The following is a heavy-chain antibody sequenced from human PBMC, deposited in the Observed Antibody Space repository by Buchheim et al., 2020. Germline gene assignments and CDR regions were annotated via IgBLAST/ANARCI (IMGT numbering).Heavy chain of an antibody. D-gene: IGHD3-10*01. J-gene: IGHJ6*02. CDR1: GFTFSSYG. V-gene: IGHV3-30*18. Sequence: QVQLVESGGGVVQPGRSLRLSCAASGFTFSSYGMHWVRQAPGKGLEWVAVISYDGSNKYYADSVKGRVTISRDNSKNTLSPQMNSLRAEDTAVYYCAKSGYGMDVWGQGTT. CDR2: ISYDGSNK. CDR3: AKSGYGMDV.